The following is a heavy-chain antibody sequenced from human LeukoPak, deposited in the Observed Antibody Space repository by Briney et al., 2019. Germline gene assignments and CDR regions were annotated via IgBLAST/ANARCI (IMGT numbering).Heavy chain of an antibody. CDR3: ATSYYDLWSYSSEYFQH. CDR1: GYTFIGYY. J-gene: IGHJ1*01. Sequence: GASVKVSCKASGYTFIGYYMHWVRQAPGQGLEWMGWINPNSGGTKYAQKFQGRVTMTRDTSISTAYMELSRLRSDDTAVYYCATSYYDLWSYSSEYFQHWGQGTLVTVSS. CDR2: INPNSGGT. D-gene: IGHD3-3*01. V-gene: IGHV1-2*02.